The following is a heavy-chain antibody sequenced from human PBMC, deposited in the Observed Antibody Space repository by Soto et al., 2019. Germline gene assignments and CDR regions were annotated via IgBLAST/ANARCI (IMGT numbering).Heavy chain of an antibody. CDR2: ISYDGSNK. Sequence: QVQLVESGGGVVQPGRSLRLSCAASGFTFSSYGMHWVRQAPGKGLEWVAVISYDGSNKYYADSVKGRFTISRDNSKNTLDLQMNSLRAEDTAVYYCAKDCFPIWVGDLPRRSYGMDVWGQGTTVTVSS. CDR1: GFTFSSYG. V-gene: IGHV3-30*18. J-gene: IGHJ6*02. CDR3: AKDCFPIWVGDLPRRSYGMDV. D-gene: IGHD3-10*01.